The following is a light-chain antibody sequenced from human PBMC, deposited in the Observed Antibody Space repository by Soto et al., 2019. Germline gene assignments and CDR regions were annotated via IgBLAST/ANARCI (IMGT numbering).Light chain of an antibody. CDR1: SSDVGSYNY. CDR3: SSYAGSKNFVV. Sequence: QSVLTQPPSASGSPGQSVAISCTGSSSDVGSYNYVSWYQQHPGKAPKLMIYEVSKRPSGVPDRFSGSKSGNTATLTVSGLHTDDEADYYCSSYAGSKNFVVFGGGTKLTVL. CDR2: EVS. V-gene: IGLV2-8*01. J-gene: IGLJ2*01.